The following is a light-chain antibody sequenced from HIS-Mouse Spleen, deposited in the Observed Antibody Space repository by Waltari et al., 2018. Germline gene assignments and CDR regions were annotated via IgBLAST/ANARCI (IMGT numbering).Light chain of an antibody. V-gene: IGLV2-14*03. CDR3: SSYTSSSTRV. J-gene: IGLJ3*02. CDR2: DVS. Sequence: QSALTQPASVSGSPGQSITIPCTGTSSDVGGYNYVSRYQQHPGKAPKLMIYDVSNRPSGVSNRFSGSKSGNTASLTISGLQAEDEADYYCSSYTSSSTRVFGGGTKLTVL. CDR1: SSDVGGYNY.